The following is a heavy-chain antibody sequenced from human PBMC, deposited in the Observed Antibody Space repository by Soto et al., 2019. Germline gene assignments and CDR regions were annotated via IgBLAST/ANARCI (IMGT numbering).Heavy chain of an antibody. CDR3: ARAGVTPYYFDY. J-gene: IGHJ4*02. D-gene: IGHD5-18*01. CDR1: GGSISSYY. Sequence: SETLSLTCTVSGGSISSYYWSWIRQPPGKGLEWIGYIYYSGSTNYNPSLKSRVTISVDTSKNQFPLKLSSVTAADTAVYYCARAGVTPYYFDYWGQGTLVTVSS. CDR2: IYYSGST. V-gene: IGHV4-59*01.